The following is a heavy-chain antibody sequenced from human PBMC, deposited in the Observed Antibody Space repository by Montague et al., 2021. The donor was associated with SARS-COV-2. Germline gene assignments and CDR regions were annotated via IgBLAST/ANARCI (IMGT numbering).Heavy chain of an antibody. CDR1: GGSFSGYY. D-gene: IGHD1-14*01. J-gene: IGHJ6*02. CDR2: ISHSGST. Sequence: SETLSLTCAVYGGSFSGYYWSWIRQPPGKGLEWIGEISHSGSTNSNPSLKSRVTISIYASKNQFSLTLSSVTAADTAVYYCSRFTYRTLFSASYYGMDVWGQGTTVTVSS. CDR3: SRFTYRTLFSASYYGMDV. V-gene: IGHV4-34*01.